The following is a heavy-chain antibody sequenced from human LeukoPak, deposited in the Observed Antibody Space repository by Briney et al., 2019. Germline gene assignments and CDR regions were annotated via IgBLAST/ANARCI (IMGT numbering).Heavy chain of an antibody. CDR3: AKDRHAGYYYGSGIGY. Sequence: GGSLRLSCAASGFTFDDYTMHWVRQAPGKGLEWVSLISWDGGRSYHADSVKGRFTISRDNSKNSLYLQMNSLRTEDTALYYCAKDRHAGYYYGSGIGYWGQGTLVTVSS. CDR1: GFTFDDYT. V-gene: IGHV3-43*01. D-gene: IGHD3-10*01. J-gene: IGHJ4*02. CDR2: ISWDGGRS.